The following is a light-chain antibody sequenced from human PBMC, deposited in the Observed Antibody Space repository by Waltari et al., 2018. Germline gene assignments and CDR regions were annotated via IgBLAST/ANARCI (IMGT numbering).Light chain of an antibody. Sequence: QSALTPPASVSGSPGQSITISCTGTSSDVGGYDYVPWYQQHPDKAPKLMIYDVSQRPSGISSRFSGSKSGNTASLTITGLQAEDEADYYCCSYADSNTFVLFGGGTKLTVL. CDR1: SSDVGGYDY. CDR2: DVS. CDR3: CSYADSNTFVL. V-gene: IGLV2-23*02. J-gene: IGLJ2*01.